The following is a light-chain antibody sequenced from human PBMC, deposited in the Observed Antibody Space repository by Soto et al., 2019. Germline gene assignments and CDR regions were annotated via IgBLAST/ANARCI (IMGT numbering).Light chain of an antibody. Sequence: ALTQPPSVSGSPGQSVTISCTGTSSDVGSYNRVSWYQQPPGTAPKLMIYEVSNRPSGVPDRFSGSKSGNTASLTISGLQPEDEADYYCNSYTSSNTYVFGTGTRSPS. CDR1: SSDVGSYNR. CDR2: EVS. CDR3: NSYTSSNTYV. J-gene: IGLJ1*01. V-gene: IGLV2-18*02.